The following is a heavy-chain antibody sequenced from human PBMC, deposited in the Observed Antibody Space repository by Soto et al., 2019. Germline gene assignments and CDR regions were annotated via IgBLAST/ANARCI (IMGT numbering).Heavy chain of an antibody. D-gene: IGHD6-13*01. CDR3: AKVAAAAGYYYYYGMDV. J-gene: IGHJ6*02. CDR1: GFTFSSYA. CDR2: ISGSGGST. V-gene: IGHV3-23*01. Sequence: GGSLRLSCAASGFTFSSYAMSWVRQAPGKGLEWVSAISGSGGSTYYADSVKGRFTISRDNSKNTLYLQMNSLRAEDTAVYYCAKVAAAAGYYYYYGMDVWGQGTTVTVSS.